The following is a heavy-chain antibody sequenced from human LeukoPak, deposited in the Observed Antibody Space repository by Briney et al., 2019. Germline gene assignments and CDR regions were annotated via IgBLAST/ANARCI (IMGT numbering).Heavy chain of an antibody. Sequence: SETLSLTCTVSGGSISSYYWSWIRQPPGKVLEWIAYISDIGSINYNPSLKSRVTISLDTSKNQFSLKLSSVTAADTAVYYCAGHHPRNTVDFWGQGTLVTVSS. D-gene: IGHD2-8*02. CDR1: GGSISSYY. V-gene: IGHV4-59*08. CDR3: AGHHPRNTVDF. CDR2: ISDIGSI. J-gene: IGHJ4*02.